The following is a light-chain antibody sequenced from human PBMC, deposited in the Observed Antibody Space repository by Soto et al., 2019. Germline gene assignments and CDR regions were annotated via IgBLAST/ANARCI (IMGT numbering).Light chain of an antibody. J-gene: IGKJ3*01. V-gene: IGKV3-20*01. CDR1: QSVSSSY. Sequence: EFVLTQSPGTLSLSPVERATLSCMASQSVSSSYLAWYQQKPGQAPRLLIYGASSRATGIPDRFSGSGSGSDFTLTISSLQSEDFAVYYCQQYNKWPLTFGPGTKVDI. CDR3: QQYNKWPLT. CDR2: GAS.